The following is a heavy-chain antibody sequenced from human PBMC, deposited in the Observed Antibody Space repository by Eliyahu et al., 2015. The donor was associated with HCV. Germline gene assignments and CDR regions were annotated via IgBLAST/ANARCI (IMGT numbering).Heavy chain of an antibody. Sequence: QVQLQESGPGLVKPSETLSLTCTVXGGSITTYYWSWXRQPPGRGLEWIGYIHYSGSTNYNPSXKXRVTIXVXTSKNQFSLNLTSVTAADTAVYYCASGGGGIAVAGTGGWFDPWGQGTLVTVSS. CDR3: ASGGGGIAVAGTGGWFDP. CDR2: IHYSGST. J-gene: IGHJ5*02. CDR1: GGSITTYY. D-gene: IGHD6-19*01. V-gene: IGHV4-59*01.